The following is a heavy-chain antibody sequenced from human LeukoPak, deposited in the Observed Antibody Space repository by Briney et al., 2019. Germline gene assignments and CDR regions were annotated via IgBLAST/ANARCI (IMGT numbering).Heavy chain of an antibody. J-gene: IGHJ4*02. V-gene: IGHV4-59*05. CDR2: IYYSGST. Sequence: GSLRLSCAASGFTFSSYWMSWVRQAPGKGLEWIGSIYYSGSTYYNPSLKSRVTISVDTSKNQFSLKLSSVTAADTAVYYCAIIVGATMGLDYWGQGTLVTVSS. D-gene: IGHD1-26*01. CDR1: GFTFSSYW. CDR3: AIIVGATMGLDY.